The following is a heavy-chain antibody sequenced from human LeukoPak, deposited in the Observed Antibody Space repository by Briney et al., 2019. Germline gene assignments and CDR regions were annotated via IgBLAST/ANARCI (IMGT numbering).Heavy chain of an antibody. D-gene: IGHD3-9*01. V-gene: IGHV3-48*01. J-gene: IGHJ4*02. CDR3: AKEYYDILTGYYPIDY. Sequence: PGGSLRLSCAASGFTFSSYWMSWVRQAPGKGLEWVSYISSSGNTIYYADSVNGRFTISRDNSKNTLYLQMNSLRAEDTAVYYCAKEYYDILTGYYPIDYWGQGTLVTVSS. CDR1: GFTFSSYW. CDR2: ISSSGNTI.